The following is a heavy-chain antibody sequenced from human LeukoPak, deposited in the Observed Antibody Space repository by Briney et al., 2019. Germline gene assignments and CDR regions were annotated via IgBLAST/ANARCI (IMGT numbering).Heavy chain of an antibody. CDR3: AKAYSSSLYGDAFHI. V-gene: IGHV3-23*01. CDR2: ISGDASVS. J-gene: IGHJ3*02. Sequence: PGGSLRLSCAGSGFTFRFYAMTWVRQAPGKGLEWVSGISGDASVSKDADSVKGRFNISRDNSKNTLYLQLNSLRVEDTTIYYCAKAYSSSLYGDAFHIWGQGTMVTVSP. D-gene: IGHD6-13*01. CDR1: GFTFRFYA.